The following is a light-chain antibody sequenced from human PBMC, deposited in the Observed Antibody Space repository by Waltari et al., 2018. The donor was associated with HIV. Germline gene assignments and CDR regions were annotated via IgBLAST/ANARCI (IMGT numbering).Light chain of an antibody. V-gene: IGKV1-39*01. Sequence: DIQMTQSPSSLSASVGDRVTITCRASQSISSHLNWYQQKPGKAPKLLIYAASSLQCGVPSRFSGSGTETDFTLAISSLQPEDCATYYCQQSYSTPLTFGGGTKVEIE. CDR1: QSISSH. J-gene: IGKJ4*01. CDR3: QQSYSTPLT. CDR2: AAS.